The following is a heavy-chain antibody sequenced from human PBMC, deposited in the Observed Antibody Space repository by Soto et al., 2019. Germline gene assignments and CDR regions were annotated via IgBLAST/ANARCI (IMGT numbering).Heavy chain of an antibody. Sequence: PSETLSLTCTVSGVSFSSYYWSWIRQPPGKGLEWIGYIHYSGSTSYNPSLKSRVTISVDTSKNQFSLKLSSVTAADTAVYYCARSVDPWGQGTLVTGSS. V-gene: IGHV4-59*12. CDR2: IHYSGST. CDR1: GVSFSSYY. CDR3: ARSVDP. J-gene: IGHJ5*02.